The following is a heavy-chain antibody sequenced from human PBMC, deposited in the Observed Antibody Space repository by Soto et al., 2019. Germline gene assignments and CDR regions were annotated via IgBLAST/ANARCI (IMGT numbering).Heavy chain of an antibody. CDR1: GYTFTRYW. D-gene: IGHD2-2*01. J-gene: IGHJ5*02. V-gene: IGHV5-51*01. Sequence: GESLKISCQGFGYTFTRYWIAWVRQMPDKGLEWMGIIYPSDSDTRYSPSFQGQVTISADKSITTAYLQWTSLKASDTAMYYCAREYGRSTSCYDQNWFYLWGQGTLVTVSS. CDR2: IYPSDSDT. CDR3: AREYGRSTSCYDQNWFYL.